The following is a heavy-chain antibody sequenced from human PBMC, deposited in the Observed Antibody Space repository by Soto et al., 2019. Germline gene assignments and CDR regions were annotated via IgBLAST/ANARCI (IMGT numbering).Heavy chain of an antibody. J-gene: IGHJ4*02. Sequence: GGSLRLSCAASGFTFSSFEMNWVRQAPGKGLEWVSYISSSGGTRYYADSVKGRFTISRDNAKNSLYLQLNSLRAEDTAIYYCARRTATRPLDYWGQGTLVTVSS. CDR2: ISSSGGTR. CDR3: ARRTATRPLDY. CDR1: GFTFSSFE. V-gene: IGHV3-48*03. D-gene: IGHD1-1*01.